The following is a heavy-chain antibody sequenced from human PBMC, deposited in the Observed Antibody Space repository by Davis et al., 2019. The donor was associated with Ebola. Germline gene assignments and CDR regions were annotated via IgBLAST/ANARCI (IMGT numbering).Heavy chain of an antibody. CDR2: IWYDGSNK. CDR3: ARGYYDSSGYYRRYYFDY. J-gene: IGHJ4*02. V-gene: IGHV3-33*01. CDR1: GFTFSSYG. D-gene: IGHD3-22*01. Sequence: GESLKISCAASGFTFSSYGMHWVRQAPGKGLEWVAAIWYDGSNKYYADSVKGRFTISRDNSKNTLYLQMNSLRAEDTAVYYCARGYYDSSGYYRRYYFDYWGQGTLVTVSS.